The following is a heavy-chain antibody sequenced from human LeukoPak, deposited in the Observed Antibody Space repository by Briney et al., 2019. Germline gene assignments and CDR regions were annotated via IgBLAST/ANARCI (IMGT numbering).Heavy chain of an antibody. CDR3: ARSYGLAAAERTPDY. Sequence: ASVKVSCKASGYTFTGYYMHWVRQAPGQGLEWMGRINPNSGGTNYAQKFQGRVTMTRDTSISTAYMELSRLRSDDTAVYYCARSYGLAAAERTPDYWGQGTLVTVSS. J-gene: IGHJ4*02. CDR1: GYTFTGYY. CDR2: INPNSGGT. D-gene: IGHD6-13*01. V-gene: IGHV1-2*06.